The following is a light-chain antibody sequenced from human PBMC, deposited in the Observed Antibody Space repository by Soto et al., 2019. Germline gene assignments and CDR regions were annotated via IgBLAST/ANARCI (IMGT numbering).Light chain of an antibody. CDR3: QTWGTGIHVV. V-gene: IGLV4-69*01. Sequence: QSVLTQSLSASASLGASVKLTCTLSSGHSSYAIAWHQQQPEKGPRYLMKLDSDGSHTKGDAIPDRFSGSSSGAERYLTISSLQSEDEADYYCQTWGTGIHVVFGGGTKVTVL. J-gene: IGLJ2*01. CDR2: LDSDGSH. CDR1: SGHSSYA.